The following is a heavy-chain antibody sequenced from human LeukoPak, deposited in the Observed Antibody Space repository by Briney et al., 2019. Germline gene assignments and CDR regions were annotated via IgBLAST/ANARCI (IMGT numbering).Heavy chain of an antibody. V-gene: IGHV3-33*06. CDR2: IWYDGSNK. J-gene: IGHJ4*02. D-gene: IGHD3-10*01. CDR3: AKGYGSGSYCIDY. CDR1: GFTFSSYG. Sequence: GGSLRLSRAASGFTFSSYGMHWVRQAPGKGLEWVAVIWYDGSNKYYADSVKGRFTISRDNSKDTLYLQMNSLRAEDTAVYYCAKGYGSGSYCIDYWGQGTLVTVSS.